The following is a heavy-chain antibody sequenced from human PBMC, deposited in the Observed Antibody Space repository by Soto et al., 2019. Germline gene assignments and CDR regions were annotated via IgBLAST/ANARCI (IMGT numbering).Heavy chain of an antibody. D-gene: IGHD7-27*01. CDR3: ARGSNWGSRSAS. Sequence: QVQLVQSGAEVKKPGSSVKVSCEASGGTFSGHAISWVRQAPGQGPEWMGGLIPLFGTTQHAQNFQDRLTITADRSTSTAYMELTRLRFEDTAIYYCARGSNWGSRSASWGQGTLVTVSS. V-gene: IGHV1-69*06. J-gene: IGHJ4*02. CDR1: GGTFSGHA. CDR2: LIPLFGTT.